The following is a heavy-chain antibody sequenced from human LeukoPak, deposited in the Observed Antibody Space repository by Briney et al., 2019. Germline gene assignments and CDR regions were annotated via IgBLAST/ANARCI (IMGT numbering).Heavy chain of an antibody. D-gene: IGHD3-22*01. V-gene: IGHV4-61*02. CDR1: GGSISSGSYY. Sequence: SQTLSLTCTVSGGSISSGSYYWSWIRQPAGKGLEWIGRIYTSGSTNYNPSLKSRVTISVDTSKNQFSLKLSSVTAADTAVYYCAREPYYYDSSDWFDPWGQGTLVTVSS. CDR3: AREPYYYDSSDWFDP. CDR2: IYTSGST. J-gene: IGHJ5*02.